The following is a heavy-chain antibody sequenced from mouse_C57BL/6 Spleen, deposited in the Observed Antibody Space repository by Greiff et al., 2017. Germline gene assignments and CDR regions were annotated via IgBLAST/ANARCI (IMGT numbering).Heavy chain of an antibody. Sequence: EVMLVESGAELVKPGASVKLSCTASGFNIKDYYMHWVKQRTEQGLEWIGRIDPEDGETKYAPKFQGQATITADTSSTTAYLQLSSLTSEDTAVYYCASTRYGNYVDYAMDYWGQGTSGTVSS. D-gene: IGHD2-1*01. J-gene: IGHJ4*01. CDR2: IDPEDGET. CDR3: ASTRYGNYVDYAMDY. V-gene: IGHV14-2*01. CDR1: GFNIKDYY.